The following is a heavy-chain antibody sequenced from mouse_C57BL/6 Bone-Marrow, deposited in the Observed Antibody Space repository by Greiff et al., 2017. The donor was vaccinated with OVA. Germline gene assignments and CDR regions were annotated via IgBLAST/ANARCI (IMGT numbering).Heavy chain of an antibody. Sequence: EVKLVESGPELVKPGASVKIPCKASGYTFTDYNMDWVKQSHGKSLEWIGDINPNNGGTIYNQKFKGKATLTVDKSSSTAYMELRSLTSEDTAVYYCARDYYPYYYAMDYWGQGTSVTVSS. CDR1: GYTFTDYN. D-gene: IGHD1-1*01. V-gene: IGHV1-18*01. J-gene: IGHJ4*01. CDR3: ARDYYPYYYAMDY. CDR2: INPNNGGT.